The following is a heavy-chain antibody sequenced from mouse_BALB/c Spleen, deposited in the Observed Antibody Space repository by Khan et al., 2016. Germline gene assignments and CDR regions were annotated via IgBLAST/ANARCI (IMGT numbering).Heavy chain of an antibody. D-gene: IGHD2-4*01. Sequence: EVKLEVSGGGLVQPGGSMKLSCEASGFAFSDAWMDWVRQSPEKGLEWVAEIRSKANNHAIYYTESVKGRFTISRDDSKSRVYLQMNSLRAEDTGIYYCTGYDYDEVAYWGQGTLVTVSA. CDR2: IRSKANNHAI. J-gene: IGHJ3*01. V-gene: IGHV6-6*01. CDR1: GFAFSDAW. CDR3: TGYDYDEVAY.